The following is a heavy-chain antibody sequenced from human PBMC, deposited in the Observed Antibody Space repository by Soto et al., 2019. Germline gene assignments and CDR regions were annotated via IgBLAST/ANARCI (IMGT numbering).Heavy chain of an antibody. D-gene: IGHD2-2*02. CDR3: ARDQGAWDIVVVPAAIGGYNWFDP. V-gene: IGHV3-21*01. CDR2: ISSSSSYI. Sequence: EVQLVESGGGLVKPGGSLRLSCAASGFTFSSYSMNWVRQAPGKGLEWVSSISSSSSYIYYADSVKGRFTISRDNAKNSRSLQMHSMRAEDKAVYYCARDQGAWDIVVVPAAIGGYNWFDPWGQGTLVTVSS. J-gene: IGHJ5*02. CDR1: GFTFSSYS.